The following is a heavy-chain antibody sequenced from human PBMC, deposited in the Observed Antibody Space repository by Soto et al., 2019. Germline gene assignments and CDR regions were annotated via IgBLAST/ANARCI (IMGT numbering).Heavy chain of an antibody. CDR3: AIAPRVAGDYYFDY. CDR2: IKTDGSST. J-gene: IGHJ4*02. D-gene: IGHD6-19*01. Sequence: EVQLVESGGGLVQPGGSLRLSCAASGFTFSSNYMHWVRQAPGKGLVWVSRIKTDGSSTTYADSVKGRFTISRDNAQNTLYLQMNSLRAEDTAVYYCAIAPRVAGDYYFDYWGQGTPVTVSS. CDR1: GFTFSSNY. V-gene: IGHV3-74*01.